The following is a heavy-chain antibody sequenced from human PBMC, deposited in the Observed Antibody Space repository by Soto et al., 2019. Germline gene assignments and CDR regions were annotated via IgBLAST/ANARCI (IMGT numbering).Heavy chain of an antibody. CDR1: GFTFSSYS. CDR3: ARDRLDYGDPNWFDP. D-gene: IGHD4-17*01. CDR2: ISSSSSTI. V-gene: IGHV3-48*02. J-gene: IGHJ5*02. Sequence: EVQLVESGGGLVQPGGSLRLSCAASGFTFSSYSMNWVRQAPGKGLEWVSYISSSSSTIYYADSVKGRFTISRDNAKNSRYLQMNSLRDEDTAVYYCARDRLDYGDPNWFDPWGQGTLVTVSS.